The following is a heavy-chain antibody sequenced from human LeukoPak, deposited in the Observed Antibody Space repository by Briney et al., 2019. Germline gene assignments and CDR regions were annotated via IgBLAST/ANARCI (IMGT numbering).Heavy chain of an antibody. CDR1: GFTFSSYS. CDR3: ARAPAGGFWSGYYLDY. CDR2: ISSSSSTI. D-gene: IGHD3-3*01. Sequence: GGSLRLSCAASGFTFSSYSMNWVRQAPGKGLGWVSYISSSSSTIYYADSVKGRFTISRDNAKNSLYLQMNSLRAEDTAVYYCARAPAGGFWSGYYLDYWGQGTLVTVSS. V-gene: IGHV3-48*01. J-gene: IGHJ4*02.